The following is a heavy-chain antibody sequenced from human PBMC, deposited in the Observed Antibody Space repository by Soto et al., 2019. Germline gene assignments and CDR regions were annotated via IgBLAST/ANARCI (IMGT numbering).Heavy chain of an antibody. J-gene: IGHJ5*02. D-gene: IGHD6-13*01. V-gene: IGHV3-53*02. CDR3: VRVVAAAGT. CDR2: INTGNSS. Sequence: RLAQTGGGLIQPGGSLRLSCAASGFTVSTNYMGWVRQAPGKGLEWVSLINTGNSSFYADSVKGRFTISRDSSKNTLYLQMNSLRVEDPAVYYCVRVVAAAGTWGQGALVTVSS. CDR1: GFTVSTNY.